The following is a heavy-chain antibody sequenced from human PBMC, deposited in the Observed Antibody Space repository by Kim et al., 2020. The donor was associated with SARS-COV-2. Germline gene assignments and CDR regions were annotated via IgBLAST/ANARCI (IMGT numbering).Heavy chain of an antibody. CDR1: GFTFSSYG. CDR3: ARVPPGVVPPDY. Sequence: GGSLRLSCAASGFTFSSYGMHWVRQAPGKGLEWVAVISYDGSNKYYADSVKGRFTISRDNSKNTLYLQMNSLRAEDTAVYYCARVPPGVVPPDYWGQGTLVTVSS. J-gene: IGHJ4*02. V-gene: IGHV3-33*05. CDR2: ISYDGSNK. D-gene: IGHD3-3*01.